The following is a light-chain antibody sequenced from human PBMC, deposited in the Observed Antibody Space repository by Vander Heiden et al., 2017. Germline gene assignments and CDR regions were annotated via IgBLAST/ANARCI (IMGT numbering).Light chain of an antibody. CDR1: TSNIGSNH. J-gene: IGLJ2*01. CDR3: AAWDDSLSGHVV. Sequence: QSVLTQPPSASGTPGQRVTISCSGGTSNIGSNHVYWYQQVPGTAPKFLIYRNNQRPSGVPDRISGSKSGTSASLAISGLRSEDEATYYCAAWDDSLSGHVVFGGGTKLTVL. V-gene: IGLV1-47*01. CDR2: RNN.